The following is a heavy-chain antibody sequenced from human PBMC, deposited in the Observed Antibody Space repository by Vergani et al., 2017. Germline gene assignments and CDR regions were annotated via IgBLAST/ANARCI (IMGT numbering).Heavy chain of an antibody. CDR1: GFTFSSYA. D-gene: IGHD2-15*01. V-gene: IGHV1-69*01. CDR3: ARDGYCSGGSCLLNDAFDI. CDR2: IIPIFGTA. Sequence: QVQLVESGGGVVQPGGSLRLSCAASGFTFSSYAISWVRQAPGQGLEWMGGIIPIFGTANYAQKFQGRVTITADESTSTAYMELSSLISEDTAVYYCARDGYCSGGSCLLNDAFDIWGQGTMVTVSS. J-gene: IGHJ3*02.